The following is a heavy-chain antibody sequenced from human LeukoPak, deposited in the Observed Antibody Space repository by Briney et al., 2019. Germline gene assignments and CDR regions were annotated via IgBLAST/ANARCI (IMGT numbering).Heavy chain of an antibody. V-gene: IGHV4-59*01. CDR3: ARDTPRPAPRGFEY. CDR2: IYYIGST. CDR1: GGSISNYY. D-gene: IGHD2-2*01. J-gene: IGHJ4*02. Sequence: SETLSLTCTVSGGSISNYYWSWIRQPPGKELEWVGYIYYIGSTNYNPSLKRRVTILVDTSKNQFSLKLSAVTAADTAVYYCARDTPRPAPRGFEYWGQGTLVTVSS.